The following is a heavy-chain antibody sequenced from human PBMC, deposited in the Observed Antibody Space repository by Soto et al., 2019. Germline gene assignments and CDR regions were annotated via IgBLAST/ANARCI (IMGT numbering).Heavy chain of an antibody. CDR2: IWYDGSNK. J-gene: IGHJ5*02. D-gene: IGHD6-13*01. V-gene: IGHV3-33*01. Sequence: QVQLVESGGGVVQPGRSLRLSCAASGFTFSSYGMHWVRQAPGKGLEWVAVIWYDGSNKYYADSVKGRFTISRDNSKNTLYLQMNSLRADDTAVCYCASDPSYTEYSSSWYGVWGFDPWGQGTLVTVSS. CDR1: GFTFSSYG. CDR3: ASDPSYTEYSSSWYGVWGFDP.